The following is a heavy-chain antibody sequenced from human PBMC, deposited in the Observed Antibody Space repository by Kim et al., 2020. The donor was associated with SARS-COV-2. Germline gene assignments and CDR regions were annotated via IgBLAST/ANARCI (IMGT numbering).Heavy chain of an antibody. D-gene: IGHD4-17*01. Sequence: TYYTDSVQGRFTISRDNARNTLYLQMNSLRAEDTATYYCAKDHGDYLFDSWGKGALVTVSS. J-gene: IGHJ4*02. CDR3: AKDHGDYLFDS. V-gene: IGHV3-23*01. CDR2: T.